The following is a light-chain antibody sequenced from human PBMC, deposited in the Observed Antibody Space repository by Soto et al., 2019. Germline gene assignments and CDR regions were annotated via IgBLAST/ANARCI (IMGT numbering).Light chain of an antibody. J-gene: IGKJ5*01. CDR3: QQYYYWPIT. CDR2: GAS. CDR1: QSVSSN. Sequence: EIVMTQSPATLSVSPGERATLSCRASQSVSSNLAWYQQKPGQAPRLLISGASSRATGIPDRFSGSGSATDFTLTISRLESEDFAVYYCQQYYYWPITFGQGTRLEIK. V-gene: IGKV3D-15*01.